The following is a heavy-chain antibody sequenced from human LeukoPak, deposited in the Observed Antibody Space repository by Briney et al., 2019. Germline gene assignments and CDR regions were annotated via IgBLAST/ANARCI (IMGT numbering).Heavy chain of an antibody. Sequence: GGSLRLSCAASGLTFSSYAMSWVRQAPGKGLEWVSAISGSGGSTYYADSVKGRFTISRDNSKNTLYLQMNSLRAEDTAVYYCAKDQILTGYYNAKNHYYYYGMDVWGKGTTVTVSS. CDR2: ISGSGGST. J-gene: IGHJ6*04. D-gene: IGHD3-9*01. CDR1: GLTFSSYA. V-gene: IGHV3-23*01. CDR3: AKDQILTGYYNAKNHYYYYGMDV.